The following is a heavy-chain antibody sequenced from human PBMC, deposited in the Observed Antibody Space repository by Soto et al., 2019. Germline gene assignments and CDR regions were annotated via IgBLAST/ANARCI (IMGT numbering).Heavy chain of an antibody. J-gene: IGHJ6*02. CDR1: GYTFTSYA. CDR2: INAGNGNT. D-gene: IGHD3-9*01. V-gene: IGHV1-3*01. Sequence: ASVKVSCKASGYTFTSYAMHWVRQAPGQRLEWMGWINAGNGNTKYSQKFQGRVTITRDTSASTAYMELSSLRSEDTAVYYCASPGGYYDILIGSRDYYYYYGMDVWGQGTKVTVSS. CDR3: ASPGGYYDILIGSRDYYYYYGMDV.